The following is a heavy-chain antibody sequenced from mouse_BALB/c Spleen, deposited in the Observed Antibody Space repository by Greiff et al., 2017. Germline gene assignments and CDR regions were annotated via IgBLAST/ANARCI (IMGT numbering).Heavy chain of an antibody. V-gene: IGHV1-47*01. CDR1: GFTFPSQP. J-gene: IGHJ4*01. CDR3: ARGDCCYAMDY. Sequence: QVHLERSGAALVKPWASAKTFCKAFGFTFPSQPLEWMKPNYGKSLEWIGNFHSYNDDTKYKEKVKGKSNLTVEKSSSTVYLELSRLTSDDSAVYYCARGDCCYAMDYWGQGTSVTVAS. D-gene: IGHD2-13*01. CDR2: FHSYNDDT.